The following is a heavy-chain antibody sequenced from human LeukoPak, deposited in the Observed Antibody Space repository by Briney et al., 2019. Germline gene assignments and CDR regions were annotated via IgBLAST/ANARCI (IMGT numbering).Heavy chain of an antibody. J-gene: IGHJ6*02. CDR3: VRDRGIASTGGYGMDV. D-gene: IGHD6-13*01. V-gene: IGHV3-53*01. CDR2: IHSGGIT. CDR1: GFTVSNIY. Sequence: GGSLRLSCAASGFTVSNIYMSWVRQAPGTGLEWVSIIHSGGITHYADSVKGRFTISRDNSKNTLYLQMSSLRAEDTAVYYCVRDRGIASTGGYGMDVWGQGTTVTVSS.